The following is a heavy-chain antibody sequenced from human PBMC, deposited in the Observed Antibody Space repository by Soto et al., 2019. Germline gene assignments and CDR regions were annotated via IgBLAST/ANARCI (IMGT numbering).Heavy chain of an antibody. CDR2: INQDGTQK. CDR3: ARWESSDWYLGI. Sequence: GGSLRLSCAGSGFTSSDYWMTWVRQPPGKGLEWVASINQDGTQKFYVDSVRGRFTISXXXXXXSXFXQXXSLRAEDTAVYYCARWESSDWYLGIWGQGT. J-gene: IGHJ4*02. V-gene: IGHV3-7*03. CDR1: GFTSSDYW. D-gene: IGHD6-19*01.